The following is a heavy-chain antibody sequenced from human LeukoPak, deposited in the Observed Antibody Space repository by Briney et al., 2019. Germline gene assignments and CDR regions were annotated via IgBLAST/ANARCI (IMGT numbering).Heavy chain of an antibody. D-gene: IGHD2-2*01. CDR1: GGTFSSYA. CDR3: ARGPGDWSSNSCSSTDYYYYGMDV. Sequence: SVKVSCKASGGTFSSYAISWVRQAPGQGLEWMGGIIPIFGTAKYAQECQGRVTITADESTSTAYMELSSLRSEDTAVYYCARGPGDWSSNSCSSTDYYYYGMDVWGQGTTVTVSS. V-gene: IGHV1-69*13. CDR2: IIPIFGTA. J-gene: IGHJ6*02.